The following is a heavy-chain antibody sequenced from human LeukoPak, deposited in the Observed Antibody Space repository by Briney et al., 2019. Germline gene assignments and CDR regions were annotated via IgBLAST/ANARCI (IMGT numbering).Heavy chain of an antibody. CDR1: GYTFTCYF. Sequence: ASVKVSCKASGYTFTCYFMHWVRQAPGQGLEWMGIINPNGGSTSYAQKFQGRVTMTRDTSTSTVYMELSSLRSDDTAVYYCARTYSSSRFYLDDWGQGMLVTVSS. V-gene: IGHV1-46*01. D-gene: IGHD6-13*01. CDR2: INPNGGST. J-gene: IGHJ4*02. CDR3: ARTYSSSRFYLDD.